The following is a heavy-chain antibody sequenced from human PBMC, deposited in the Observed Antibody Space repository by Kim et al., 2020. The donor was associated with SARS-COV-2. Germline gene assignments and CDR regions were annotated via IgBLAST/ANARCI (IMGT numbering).Heavy chain of an antibody. CDR2: ISAYNGNT. V-gene: IGHV1-18*01. J-gene: IGHJ6*02. CDR3: ARDERYYGSGSSRYYYYGMDV. D-gene: IGHD3-10*01. CDR1: GYTFTSYG. Sequence: ASVKVSCKASGYTFTSYGISWVRQAPGQGLEWMGWISAYNGNTNYAQKLQGRVTMTTDTSTSTAYMELRSLRSDDTAVYYCARDERYYGSGSSRYYYYGMDVWGQGTTVTVSS.